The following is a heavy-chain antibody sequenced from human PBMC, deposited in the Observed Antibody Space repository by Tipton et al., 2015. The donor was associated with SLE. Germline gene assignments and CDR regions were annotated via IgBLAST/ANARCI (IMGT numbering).Heavy chain of an antibody. V-gene: IGHV3-33*08. CDR1: GFTFSSYA. CDR2: IWYDGSNK. D-gene: IGHD7-27*01. CDR3: ARDRDWGSLPYY. J-gene: IGHJ4*02. Sequence: QLVQSGGGVVQPGRSLRLSCAASGFTFSSYAMHWVRQAPGKGLEWVAVIWYDGSNKYYADSVKGRFTISRDNSKNTLYLQMNSLRAEDTAVYYCARDRDWGSLPYYWGQGTLVTVSS.